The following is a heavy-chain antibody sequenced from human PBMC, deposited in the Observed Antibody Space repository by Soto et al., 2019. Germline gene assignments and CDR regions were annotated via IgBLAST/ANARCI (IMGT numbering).Heavy chain of an antibody. CDR1: GGTFSSYA. CDR2: IIPVFNSP. D-gene: IGHD1-20*01. J-gene: IGHJ6*02. Sequence: QVQLVQSGAEVKRPGSSVKVSCKASGGTFSSYAFSWVRQAPGQGLEWMGGIIPVFNSPSLAQNLHGRVTVTADKSPSTAYMELRALRFDDTAVYYWAIIGYKNELDVWGQGTTVIVSS. V-gene: IGHV1-69*06. CDR3: AIIGYKNELDV.